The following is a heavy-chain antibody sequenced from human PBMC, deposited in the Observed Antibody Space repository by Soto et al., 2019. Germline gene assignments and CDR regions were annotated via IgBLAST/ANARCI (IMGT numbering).Heavy chain of an antibody. J-gene: IGHJ5*02. Sequence: GGSLRLSCAASVFTFGSYAMIWFRQAPGKGLEWVSAISGSGGSTYYADSVKGRFTISRDNSKNTLYLQMNSLRAEDTAVYYCANLPYGGSPGDWFDPWGQGTLVTVSS. CDR3: ANLPYGGSPGDWFDP. V-gene: IGHV3-23*01. CDR2: ISGSGGST. D-gene: IGHD2-15*01. CDR1: VFTFGSYA.